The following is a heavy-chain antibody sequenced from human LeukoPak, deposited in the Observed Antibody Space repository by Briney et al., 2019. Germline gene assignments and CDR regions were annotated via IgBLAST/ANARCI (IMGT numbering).Heavy chain of an antibody. J-gene: IGHJ4*02. Sequence: ASVRVSCKGSGYTFTDYYMHWVRQAPGQGREWMGWINPNSGGTNYAQKFQGRVTMTRDTSISTAYMELSRLRSDDTAVYYCARETYYYDSSGYYPVDYWGQGTLVTVSS. CDR3: ARETYYYDSSGYYPVDY. CDR1: GYTFTDYY. CDR2: INPNSGGT. V-gene: IGHV1-2*02. D-gene: IGHD3-22*01.